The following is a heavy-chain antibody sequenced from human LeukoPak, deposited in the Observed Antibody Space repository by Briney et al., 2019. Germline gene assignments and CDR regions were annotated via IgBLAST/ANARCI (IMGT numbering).Heavy chain of an antibody. V-gene: IGHV4-59*01. Sequence: SETLSLTCTVSGGSISTYYWSWIRQPPPKGLQWIGYIYYSGSTNHNPSLKSRVTISVDTSKNQFSLKLCSVTAADTAVYYCARVLIPPGAFDIWGQGTMVTVSS. CDR2: IYYSGST. D-gene: IGHD2-21*01. CDR3: ARVLIPPGAFDI. CDR1: GGSISTYY. J-gene: IGHJ3*02.